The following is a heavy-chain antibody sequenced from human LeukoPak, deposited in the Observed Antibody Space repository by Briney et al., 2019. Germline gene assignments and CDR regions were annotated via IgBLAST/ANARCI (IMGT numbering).Heavy chain of an antibody. D-gene: IGHD6-6*01. V-gene: IGHV3-20*04. J-gene: IGHJ4*02. CDR2: INWNGGST. Sequence: PGGSLRLSCAASGFTFDDYGMSWVRQAPGKGLEWVSGINWNGGSTGYADSVKGRFTISRDNAKNSLYLQMNSLRAEDTAVYYCAKDRPQYSSSSLGEFDYWGQGTLVTVSS. CDR3: AKDRPQYSSSSLGEFDY. CDR1: GFTFDDYG.